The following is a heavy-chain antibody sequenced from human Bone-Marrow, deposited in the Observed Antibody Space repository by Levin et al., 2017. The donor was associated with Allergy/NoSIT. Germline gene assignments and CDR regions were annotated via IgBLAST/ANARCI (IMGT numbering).Heavy chain of an antibody. D-gene: IGHD6-19*01. J-gene: IGHJ4*02. CDR1: GGSISSFY. Sequence: SQTLSLTCTVSGGSISSFYWNWIRQTPGKGLEWIGYISDSGSTKYNPSLKSRVTISEDTPKNQFSLKLTSVTAADTAVYYCATAVAATATDFEYWGQGTLVTVSS. CDR3: ATAVAATATDFEY. V-gene: IGHV4-59*01. CDR2: ISDSGST.